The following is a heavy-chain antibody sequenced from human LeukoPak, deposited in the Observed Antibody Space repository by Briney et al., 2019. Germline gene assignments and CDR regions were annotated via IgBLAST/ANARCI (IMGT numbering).Heavy chain of an antibody. J-gene: IGHJ4*02. Sequence: GGSLRLSCVATRFSFIHYGLHSLGQAPGKGLEWVSFIRYDGSNKYYADSVKGRVTISRDNSKNTLYLQMNSLRTEDTAVYYCSKDGEIAAAGTIFDQWGQGTPVTVS. D-gene: IGHD6-13*01. CDR2: IRYDGSNK. V-gene: IGHV3-30*02. CDR3: SKDGEIAAAGTIFDQ. CDR1: RFSFIHYG.